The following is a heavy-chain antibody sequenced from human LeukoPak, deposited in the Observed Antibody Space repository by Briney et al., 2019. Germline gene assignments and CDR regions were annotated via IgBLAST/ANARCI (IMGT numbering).Heavy chain of an antibody. Sequence: ASVKVSCKASGYTFTSYGISWVRQAPGQGLEWMGWISAYNGNTNYAQNLQGRVTMTTDTSTSTAYMELRSLRSDDTPVFRCARYLDYEFWSVIWLDPWGQGTLVPGSS. D-gene: IGHD3-3*01. V-gene: IGHV1-18*01. CDR2: ISAYNGNT. CDR3: ARYLDYEFWSVIWLDP. J-gene: IGHJ5*02. CDR1: GYTFTSYG.